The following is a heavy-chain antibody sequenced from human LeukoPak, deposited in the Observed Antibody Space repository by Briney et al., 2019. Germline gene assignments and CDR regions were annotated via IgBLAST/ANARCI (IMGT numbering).Heavy chain of an antibody. V-gene: IGHV1-69*13. Sequence: SVKVSCKASGGTFSSYAISWVRQASGQGLEWMGGIIPIFGTANYAQKFQGRVTITADESTSTAYMELSSLRSEDTAVYYCARGVAVAGTCGYWGQGTLVTVSS. CDR2: IIPIFGTA. D-gene: IGHD6-19*01. J-gene: IGHJ4*02. CDR3: ARGVAVAGTCGY. CDR1: GGTFSSYA.